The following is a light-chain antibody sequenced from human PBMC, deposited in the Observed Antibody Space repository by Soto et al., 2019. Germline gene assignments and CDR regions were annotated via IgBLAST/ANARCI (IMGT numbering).Light chain of an antibody. Sequence: EIELTQSPGTLSLSPGERATLSCRASQSVSSSYLAWYQQKPGQAPRLLIYGASTRATGIPDRFSGSGSGTDFTLTINRLEPEDFGGYYCQQFGSSLYTFGQGTNLEIK. CDR3: QQFGSSLYT. V-gene: IGKV3-20*01. J-gene: IGKJ2*01. CDR2: GAS. CDR1: QSVSSSY.